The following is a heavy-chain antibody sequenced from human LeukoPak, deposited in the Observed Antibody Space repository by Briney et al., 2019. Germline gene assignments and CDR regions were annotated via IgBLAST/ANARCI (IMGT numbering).Heavy chain of an antibody. V-gene: IGHV1-2*02. J-gene: IGHJ3*01. CDR2: INPDSGGT. CDR3: ARTFYDTLDSDAFDF. Sequence: ASVKVSCTASGYTFTGCYMHWVRQAPGQGLEWMGWINPDSGGTNNAQKFQGRVTMTRDTSISTAYMELSRLRSDDTAVYYCARTFYDTLDSDAFDFWGQGTMVIVSS. CDR1: GYTFTGCY. D-gene: IGHD2/OR15-2a*01.